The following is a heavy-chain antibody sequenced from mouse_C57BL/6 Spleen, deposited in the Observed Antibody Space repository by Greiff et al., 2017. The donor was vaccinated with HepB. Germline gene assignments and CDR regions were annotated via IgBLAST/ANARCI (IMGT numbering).Heavy chain of an antibody. CDR1: DYTFTSYW. Sequence: QVQLQQPGAELVRPGSSVKLSCKASDYTFTSYWMHWVKQRPIQGLEWIGNIDPSDSETHYNQKFKDKATLTVDKSSSTAYMQLSSLTSEDSAVYYCARAGSGSGYFDVWGTGTTVTVSS. CDR2: IDPSDSET. V-gene: IGHV1-52*01. J-gene: IGHJ1*03. CDR3: ARAGSGSGYFDV. D-gene: IGHD3-1*01.